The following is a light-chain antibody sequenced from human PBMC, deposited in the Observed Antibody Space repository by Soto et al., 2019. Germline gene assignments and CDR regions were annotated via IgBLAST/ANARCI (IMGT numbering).Light chain of an antibody. CDR1: QRIGIN. CDR3: QQYHDWPRT. V-gene: IGKV3-15*01. J-gene: IGKJ1*01. CDR2: EGS. Sequence: EIVVTQSPATLSVSPGDRATLSCRASQRIGINLAWYQHKPGQPPSLLIYEGSTRASGVPVRFSGSGSGTDFTLTISSLQSVDFAVYSCQQYHDWPRTFGQGTKVEIK.